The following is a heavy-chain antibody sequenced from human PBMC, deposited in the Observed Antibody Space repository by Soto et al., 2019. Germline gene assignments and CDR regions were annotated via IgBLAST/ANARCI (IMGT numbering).Heavy chain of an antibody. CDR1: GGSISSGGYS. V-gene: IGHV4-30-2*01. D-gene: IGHD6-19*01. CDR3: ARAGGLGAVAADY. J-gene: IGHJ4*02. CDR2: IYHSGST. Sequence: QLQLQESGSGLVKPSQTLSLTCAVSGGSISSGGYSWSWIRQPPGKGLEWIGYIYHSGSTYYNPSLKSRVTISVDRSKHQFSLKLRSVTAADTAVYYWARAGGLGAVAADYWGQGTLVTVSS.